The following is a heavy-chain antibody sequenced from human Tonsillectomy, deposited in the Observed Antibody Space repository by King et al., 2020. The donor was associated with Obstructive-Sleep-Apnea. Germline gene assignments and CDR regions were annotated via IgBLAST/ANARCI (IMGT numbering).Heavy chain of an antibody. Sequence: VQLVESGGGVVQPGRSLRLSCAASGFTFSSYAMHWVRQAPGKGLEWVAVMSYDGSNEYYADSVKGRFTISRDNSKNTLYLQMNSLIAEDTAVFYCARDLLVLAAPGGYYYGMDVWGQGTTVTVPS. CDR3: ARDLLVLAAPGGYYYGMDV. V-gene: IGHV3-30*04. D-gene: IGHD2-15*01. CDR1: GFTFSSYA. CDR2: MSYDGSNE. J-gene: IGHJ6*02.